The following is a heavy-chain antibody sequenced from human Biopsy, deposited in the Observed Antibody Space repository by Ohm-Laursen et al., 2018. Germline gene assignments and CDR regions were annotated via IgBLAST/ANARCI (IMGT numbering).Heavy chain of an antibody. V-gene: IGHV3-11*01. D-gene: IGHD1-1*01. CDR3: ARNVRLEMTDHSGVTTYSRYFAMDA. J-gene: IGHJ6*02. CDR2: ISPSSTTI. Sequence: SLRLSCTASGFTFTDYDISWVRHVPGQGLEWLALISPSSTTIYYADSVRGRFFTSRDDAKNSVSLEMSSLRADDTALYFCARNVRLEMTDHSGVTTYSRYFAMDAWGRGTTVTVSS. CDR1: GFTFTDYD.